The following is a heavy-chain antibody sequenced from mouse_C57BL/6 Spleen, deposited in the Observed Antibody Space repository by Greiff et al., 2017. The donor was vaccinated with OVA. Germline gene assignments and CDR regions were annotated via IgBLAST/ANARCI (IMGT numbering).Heavy chain of an antibody. CDR3: RWLLRRSDWYFDY. D-gene: IGHD2-3*01. Sequence: EVQLQQSGGGLVQPGGSMKLSCAASGFTFSDAWMDWVRQSPEKGLEWVAEIRNKANNHATYYAESVKGRFTISRDDSKSSVYLQMNSLRAEDTGIYYCRWLLRRSDWYFDYWGQGTTLTVSS. CDR1: GFTFSDAW. J-gene: IGHJ2*01. CDR2: IRNKANNHAT. V-gene: IGHV6-6*01.